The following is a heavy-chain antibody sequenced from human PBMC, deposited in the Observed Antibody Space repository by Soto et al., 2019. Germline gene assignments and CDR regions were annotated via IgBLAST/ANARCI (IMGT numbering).Heavy chain of an antibody. V-gene: IGHV3-7*03. CDR3: ARAFSYGDKPRGLDY. J-gene: IGHJ4*02. D-gene: IGHD4-17*01. CDR2: IKQDGSEK. CDR1: GFTFSSYW. Sequence: GSLRLSCAASGFTFSSYWMSWVRQAPGKGLEWVANIKQDGSEKYYVDSVKGRFTISRDNAKNSLYLQMNSLRAEDTAVYYCARAFSYGDKPRGLDYWGQGTLVTVS.